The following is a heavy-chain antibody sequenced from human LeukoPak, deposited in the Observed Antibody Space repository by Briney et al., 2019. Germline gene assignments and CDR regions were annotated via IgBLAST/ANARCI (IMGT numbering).Heavy chain of an antibody. CDR1: GFTFSDYY. CDR3: ARYGDSTYYYYYMVV. Sequence: TGGSLRLSCAASGFTFSDYYMSWIRQAPGKGLEWVSYISSSGSTIYYADSVKGRFTISRDNAKNSLYLQMNSLRAEDTAGYYCARYGDSTYYYYYMVVWGKGTTVTVSS. V-gene: IGHV3-11*04. D-gene: IGHD4-11*01. J-gene: IGHJ6*03. CDR2: ISSSGSTI.